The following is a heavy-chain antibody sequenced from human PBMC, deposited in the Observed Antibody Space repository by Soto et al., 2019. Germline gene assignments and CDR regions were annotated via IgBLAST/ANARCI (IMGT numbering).Heavy chain of an antibody. CDR2: IYYSGST. J-gene: IGHJ4*02. CDR3: ARRVRGVVLVPAARGYFDY. D-gene: IGHD2-2*01. V-gene: IGHV4-30-4*01. Sequence: QVQLQESGPGLVKPSQTLSLTCTVSGGSISSGDYYWSWIRQPPGKGLEWIGYIYYSGSTYYNPSLKSRVTISVDTSKNQFSLKLSSVTAADTAVYYCARRVRGVVLVPAARGYFDYWGQGTLVTVSS. CDR1: GGSISSGDYY.